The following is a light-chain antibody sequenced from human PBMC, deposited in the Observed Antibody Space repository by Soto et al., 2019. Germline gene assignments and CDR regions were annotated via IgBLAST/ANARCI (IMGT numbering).Light chain of an antibody. CDR1: QSIRSW. CDR2: DAS. Sequence: DIPMTQSPSTLSASVGDRVTITCRASQSIRSWLAWYQQKPGKAPKLLISDASRLKSGVPSRFSGSGSGTDFTLTISSLQPDDFATYYCHQYNSFSPWTFGQGTKVEIK. CDR3: HQYNSFSPWT. J-gene: IGKJ1*01. V-gene: IGKV1-5*01.